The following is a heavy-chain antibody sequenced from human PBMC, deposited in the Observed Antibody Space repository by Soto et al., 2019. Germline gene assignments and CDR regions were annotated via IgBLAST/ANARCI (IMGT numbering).Heavy chain of an antibody. Sequence: GESLKISCKGSGYSFTSYWIGWVRQMPGKGLEWMGIIYPCDSDTRYSPSFQGQVTISADKPISTAYLQWRSLKASDTTMYSCAIAPMVWGVIAPFDPWGPGALVTVSS. CDR2: IYPCDSDT. CDR1: GYSFTSYW. J-gene: IGHJ5*02. CDR3: AIAPMVWGVIAPFDP. D-gene: IGHD3-10*01. V-gene: IGHV5-51*04.